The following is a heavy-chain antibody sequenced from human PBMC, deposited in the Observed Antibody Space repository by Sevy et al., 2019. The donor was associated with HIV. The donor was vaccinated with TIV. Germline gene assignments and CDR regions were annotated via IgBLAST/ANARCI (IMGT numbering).Heavy chain of an antibody. V-gene: IGHV1-69*13. CDR3: ARAGYSSGGYGYNWFDP. CDR1: GGTFSSYA. Sequence: ASVKVSCKASGGTFSSYAISWVRQAPGQGLEWMGGIIPIFGTANYAQKFQGRVTITADESTSTAYMELSSLRSEDTAVYYCARAGYSSGGYGYNWFDPWGQGTLVTVSS. D-gene: IGHD6-19*01. J-gene: IGHJ5*02. CDR2: IIPIFGTA.